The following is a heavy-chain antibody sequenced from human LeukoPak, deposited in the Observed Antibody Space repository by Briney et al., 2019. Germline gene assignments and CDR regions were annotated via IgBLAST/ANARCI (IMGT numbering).Heavy chain of an antibody. J-gene: IGHJ4*02. Sequence: GGSLSLPCAASGLPLDEYALHWPRQATGKALEWVSLFSGGGGHTHYAHCEEGGFNISRDNHEHSLSPQVNSVRPEHTGMYYCAKVFWSGYYDYWGQGSLVT. CDR1: GLPLDEYA. D-gene: IGHD3-3*01. V-gene: IGHV3-43*02. CDR2: FSGGGGHT. CDR3: AKVFWSGYYDY.